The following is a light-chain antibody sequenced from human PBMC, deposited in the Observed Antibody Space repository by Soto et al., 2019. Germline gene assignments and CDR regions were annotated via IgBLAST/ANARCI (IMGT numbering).Light chain of an antibody. CDR1: QSIRVY. CDR3: QQYTNVPLT. J-gene: IGKJ4*01. V-gene: IGKV1-5*03. Sequence: DIQMTQSPSTLSASVGDRVTITCRAIQSIRVYLAWYQQKPGKAPKLLIYRASTLESGVPSRFSGSGSGTEFTLTISSLQPDDFATYYCQQYTNVPLTFGGGTRVEIK. CDR2: RAS.